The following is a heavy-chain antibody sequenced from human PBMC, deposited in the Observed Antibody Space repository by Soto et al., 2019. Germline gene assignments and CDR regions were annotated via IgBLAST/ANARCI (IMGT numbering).Heavy chain of an antibody. Sequence: PSETLSLTCTVSGGSISSYYWSWIRQPPGKGLEWIGYIYYSGSTNYNPSLKSRVTISVDTSKNQFSLKLSSVTAADTAVYYCARYTWLAAASSLFDYWGQGTLVTVSS. D-gene: IGHD6-13*01. J-gene: IGHJ4*02. CDR2: IYYSGST. CDR3: ARYTWLAAASSLFDY. CDR1: GGSISSYY. V-gene: IGHV4-59*01.